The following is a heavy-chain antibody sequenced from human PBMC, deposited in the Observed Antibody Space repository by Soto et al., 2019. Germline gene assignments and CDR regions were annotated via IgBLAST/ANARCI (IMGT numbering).Heavy chain of an antibody. Sequence: QVQLVQSGAEVKKPGSSVKVSCKASGGTFSSYTISWVRQAPGQGLEWMGRIIPILGIANYAQKFQGRVTITADKSTSTAYMELSSLRSEDKAVYYCARDRGDGYNNYWGQGTLVTVSS. V-gene: IGHV1-69*08. D-gene: IGHD3-10*01. J-gene: IGHJ4*02. CDR3: ARDRGDGYNNY. CDR1: GGTFSSYT. CDR2: IIPILGIA.